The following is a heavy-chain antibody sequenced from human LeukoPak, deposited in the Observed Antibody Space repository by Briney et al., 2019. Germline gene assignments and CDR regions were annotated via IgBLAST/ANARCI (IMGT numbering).Heavy chain of an antibody. CDR1: GGTFSSYA. Sequence: ASVKVSCKASGGTFSSYAISWVRQAPGQGLEWMGGIIPIFGTATYAQKFQGRVTITTDESTSTAYMELSSLRSEDTAVYYCAREGRRRGYSYGSNWFDPWGQGTLVTVSS. CDR3: AREGRRRGYSYGSNWFDP. V-gene: IGHV1-69*05. CDR2: IIPIFGTA. J-gene: IGHJ5*02. D-gene: IGHD5-18*01.